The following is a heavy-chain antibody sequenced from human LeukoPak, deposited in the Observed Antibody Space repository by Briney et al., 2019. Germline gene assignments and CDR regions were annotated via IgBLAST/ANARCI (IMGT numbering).Heavy chain of an antibody. J-gene: IGHJ6*02. D-gene: IGHD2-15*01. CDR3: ARDRGGSPGVMDV. CDR2: INPSGGST. Sequence: ASVKVSCKASGYTFTSYYMHWVRQAPGQGLEWMGIINPSGGSTSYAQKLQGRVTMTTDTSTSTAYMELRSLRSDDTAVYYCARDRGGSPGVMDVWGQGTTVTVSS. V-gene: IGHV1-46*01. CDR1: GYTFTSYY.